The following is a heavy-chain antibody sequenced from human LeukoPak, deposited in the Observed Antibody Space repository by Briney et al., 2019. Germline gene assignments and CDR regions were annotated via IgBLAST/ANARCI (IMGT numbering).Heavy chain of an antibody. J-gene: IGHJ4*02. CDR2: ISYDGSNK. V-gene: IGHV3-30*03. D-gene: IGHD6-19*01. CDR1: GFTFSSYG. CDR3: AAGGWYSSGWFYFDY. Sequence: GRSLRLSCAASGFTFSSYGMHWVRQAPGKGLEWVAVISYDGSNKYYADSVKGRFTISRDNSKNTLYLQMNSLRAEDTAVYYCAAGGWYSSGWFYFDYWGQGTLVTVSS.